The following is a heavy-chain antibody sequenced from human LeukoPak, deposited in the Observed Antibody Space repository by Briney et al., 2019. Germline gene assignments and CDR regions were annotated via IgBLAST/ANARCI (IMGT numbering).Heavy chain of an antibody. Sequence: PSGTLSLTCAVSGGSISRSTWWSWVRQPRGKGLEWIGEIYHSGSSNYNPSLKSRLTISVDKSRNQFSLILSSVTAADTAVYYCASKSYSGSYTFDYWGQGTLVTVSS. CDR1: GGSISRSTW. V-gene: IGHV4-4*02. D-gene: IGHD1-26*01. J-gene: IGHJ4*02. CDR3: ASKSYSGSYTFDY. CDR2: IYHSGSS.